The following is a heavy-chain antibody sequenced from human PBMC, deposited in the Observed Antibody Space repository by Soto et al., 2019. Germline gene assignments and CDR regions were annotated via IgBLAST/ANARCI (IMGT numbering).Heavy chain of an antibody. Sequence: GGSLRLSCAASGFTFDDYTMHWVRQAPGKGLEWVSLISWDGGSTYYADSVKGRFTISRDNSKNSLYLQMNSLRTEDTALYYCAKDLTAMVTLDYYYGMDVWGQGTTVTVSS. V-gene: IGHV3-43*01. CDR3: AKDLTAMVTLDYYYGMDV. D-gene: IGHD5-18*01. J-gene: IGHJ6*02. CDR2: ISWDGGST. CDR1: GFTFDDYT.